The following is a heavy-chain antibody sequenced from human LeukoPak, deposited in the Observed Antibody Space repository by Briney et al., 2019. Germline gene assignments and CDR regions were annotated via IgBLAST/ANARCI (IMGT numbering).Heavy chain of an antibody. CDR2: ITSGSSYI. V-gene: IGHV3-21*01. CDR3: ARDLGSSGWLGVY. CDR1: GFTFSSYN. D-gene: IGHD6-19*01. J-gene: IGHJ4*02. Sequence: PGGSLRLSCAASGFTFSSYNMNWVRQAPGKGLEWVSSITSGSSYIYYADSVKGRFTISRDNAKNSLYLQMNSLRAEDTAVYYCARDLGSSGWLGVYWGQGTLVTVSS.